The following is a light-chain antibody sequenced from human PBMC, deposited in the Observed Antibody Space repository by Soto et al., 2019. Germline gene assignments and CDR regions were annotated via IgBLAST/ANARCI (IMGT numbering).Light chain of an antibody. CDR3: AAWDGTLATLV. J-gene: IGLJ3*02. Sequence: QSVLTQPPSASGTPGQRVIITCSGGSSNIGSNFVYWYQQVPGTAPKLLIYRNNQRPSGVPDRFSGSKSATSASLAITGLRSEDDADYLCAAWDGTLATLVFGGGTQLTVL. V-gene: IGLV1-47*01. CDR2: RNN. CDR1: SSNIGSNF.